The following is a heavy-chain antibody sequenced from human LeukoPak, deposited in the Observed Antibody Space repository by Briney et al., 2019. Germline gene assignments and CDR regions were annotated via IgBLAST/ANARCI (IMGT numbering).Heavy chain of an antibody. V-gene: IGHV1-2*02. CDR3: ARVVRYSSGPLTDLLPYYFDY. Sequence: ASVTVSCKASGYTFTVYYMHWVRQAPGQGLEWMGWINPNSGGTNYAQKFQGRVTMTRDTSISTAYMELSRLRSDDTAVYYCARVVRYSSGPLTDLLPYYFDYWGQGTLVTVSS. CDR2: INPNSGGT. D-gene: IGHD6-19*01. CDR1: GYTFTVYY. J-gene: IGHJ4*02.